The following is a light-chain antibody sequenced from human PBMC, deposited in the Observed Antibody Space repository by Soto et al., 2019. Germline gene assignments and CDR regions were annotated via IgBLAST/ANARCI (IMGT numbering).Light chain of an antibody. J-gene: IGKJ3*01. CDR3: QKYNSAPFT. CDR1: QGISIY. V-gene: IGKV1-27*01. Sequence: IQMTQSPSSLSASVGDRVTITCRASQGISIYLAWYQQKPGKVPELLIYGASTLKSWVPSRFSGSGSGTDFTLTISSLQPEDVATDDCQKYNSAPFTFGAGTKLDI. CDR2: GAS.